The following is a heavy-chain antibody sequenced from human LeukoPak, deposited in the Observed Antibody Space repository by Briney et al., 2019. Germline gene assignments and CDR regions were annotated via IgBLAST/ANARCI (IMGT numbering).Heavy chain of an antibody. J-gene: IGHJ5*02. CDR3: AREFQTITRWFDP. Sequence: SETLSLTCTVSGGPISSGGYYWSWIRQRPGEGLEWIGYVYYTGSTYYNPSLKSRVTISVDTSKNQFSLKVNSMTAADTAMYYCAREFQTITRWFDPWGRGTPVTASS. CDR1: GGPISSGGYY. D-gene: IGHD3-10*01. CDR2: VYYTGST. V-gene: IGHV4-31*03.